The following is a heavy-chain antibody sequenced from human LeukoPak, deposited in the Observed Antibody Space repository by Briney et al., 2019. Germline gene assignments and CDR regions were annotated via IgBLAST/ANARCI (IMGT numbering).Heavy chain of an antibody. Sequence: SETPSLTCTVSGGSISSSSYYWGWIRQPPGKGLEWIGTIYYSGSTYYNPSLKSRVTISVDTSKNQFSLNLSSVTAADTAVFYCARSKAHLSTSWYGTWFDPWGQGTLVTVSS. V-gene: IGHV4-39*01. CDR3: ARSKAHLSTSWYGTWFDP. CDR1: GGSISSSSYY. D-gene: IGHD2-2*01. CDR2: IYYSGST. J-gene: IGHJ5*02.